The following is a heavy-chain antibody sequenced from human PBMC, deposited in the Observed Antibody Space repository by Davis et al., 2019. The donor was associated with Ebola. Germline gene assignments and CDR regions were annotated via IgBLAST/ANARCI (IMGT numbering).Heavy chain of an antibody. CDR2: INPHNGNT. Sequence: ASVKVSCKASGYTFTGYYMHWVRQAPGQGLEWMGWINPHNGNTNYAQNVQGRVTMSTDTSTSTAYMEVGSLRSDDTAVYYCARAQFPTTSDHWGQGTLVTVSS. CDR3: ARAQFPTTSDH. D-gene: IGHD1-1*01. CDR1: GYTFTGYY. J-gene: IGHJ4*02. V-gene: IGHV1-18*04.